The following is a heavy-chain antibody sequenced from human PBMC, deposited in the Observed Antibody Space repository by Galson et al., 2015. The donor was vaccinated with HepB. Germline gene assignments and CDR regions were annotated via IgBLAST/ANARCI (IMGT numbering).Heavy chain of an antibody. CDR2: INPGNGDI. V-gene: IGHV1-3*01. CDR1: GYTFAHYA. CDR3: ARGGNGRGDCLRDSFDY. Sequence: SVKVSCKASGYTFAHYAIHWVRQAPGQRLEWVGWINPGNGDIKYSQKFQDRVTITRDTSASTAYMDLSSLTSEDTAVYYCARGGNGRGDCLRDSFDYWGQGTLVTVSS. J-gene: IGHJ4*02. D-gene: IGHD2-21*02.